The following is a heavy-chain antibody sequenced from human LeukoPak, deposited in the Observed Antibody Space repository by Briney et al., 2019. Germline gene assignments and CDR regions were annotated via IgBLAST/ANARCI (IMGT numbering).Heavy chain of an antibody. CDR3: THWKTYYGDYAT. V-gene: IGHV3-15*05. CDR1: GLNFIDAW. J-gene: IGHJ5*02. Sequence: GESLRLSCAVSGLNFIDAWINWARQAPGKGLEWVGRIKSIINGGTVDYAAPMKGRFFISRDDLENTVYLQMNSLRTEDTAVYYCTHWKTYYGDYATWGQGTLVTVSS. D-gene: IGHD4-17*01. CDR2: IKSIINGGTV.